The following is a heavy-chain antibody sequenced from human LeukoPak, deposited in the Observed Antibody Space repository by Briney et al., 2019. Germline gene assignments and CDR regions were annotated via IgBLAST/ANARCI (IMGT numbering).Heavy chain of an antibody. Sequence: GGSLRLSCAASGFTFNTYTMNWVRQAPGKGLEWVSSISSSSSYIYYADSVKGRFTISRDNAKNSLYLQMNSLRAEDTAVYYCTTEGNTGNYWGQGTLVTVSS. CDR2: ISSSSSYI. D-gene: IGHD4-17*01. CDR3: TTEGNTGNY. CDR1: GFTFNTYT. V-gene: IGHV3-21*04. J-gene: IGHJ4*02.